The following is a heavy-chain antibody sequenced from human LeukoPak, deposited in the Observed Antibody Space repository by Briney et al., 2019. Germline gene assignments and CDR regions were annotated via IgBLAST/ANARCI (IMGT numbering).Heavy chain of an antibody. CDR2: FDPEDGET. CDR1: GYTLTELS. CDR3: ATSSSAAYYDILTGYARSRAPHPLDY. V-gene: IGHV1-24*01. J-gene: IGHJ4*02. Sequence: ASVKVSCKVSGYTLTELSMHWVRQAPGKGLEWMGGFDPEDGETIYAQKFQGRVTMTEDTSTDTAYMELSSLRSEDTAVYYCATSSSAAYYDILTGYARSRAPHPLDYWGQGTLVTVSS. D-gene: IGHD3-9*01.